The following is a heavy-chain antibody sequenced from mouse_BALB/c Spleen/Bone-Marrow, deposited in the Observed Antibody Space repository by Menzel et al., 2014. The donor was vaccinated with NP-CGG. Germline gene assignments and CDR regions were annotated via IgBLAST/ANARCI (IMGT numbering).Heavy chain of an antibody. D-gene: IGHD2-4*01. Sequence: EVELMESGGGLVKSGGSLKLSRAASGFSFNSYGMSWVRQTPEKRLEWVATISGGGSYTFYPDSEKGRFTISRDNAKNNLYLQLSSLRSEDTALYYCARHAYYDQTEVSFVYWGQGTLVTVSA. CDR2: ISGGGSYT. J-gene: IGHJ3*01. V-gene: IGHV5-9-2*01. CDR1: GFSFNSYG. CDR3: ARHAYYDQTEVSFVY.